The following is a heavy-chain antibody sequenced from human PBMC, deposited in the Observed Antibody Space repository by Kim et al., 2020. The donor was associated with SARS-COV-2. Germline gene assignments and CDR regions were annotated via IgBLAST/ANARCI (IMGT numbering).Heavy chain of an antibody. CDR2: IYHSGST. J-gene: IGHJ4*02. Sequence: SETLSLTCAVYGGSLSGYYWSWVRHPPGKGLEWFGEIYHSGSTNYNPSLKSRVTISVDTYKNQFSLKLSSVTAADTAVYYCARGGGGYSNGRRMRYYCDYWGQGTLVTVSS. D-gene: IGHD5-18*01. CDR3: ARGGGGYSNGRRMRYYCDY. V-gene: IGHV4-34*01. CDR1: GGSLSGYY.